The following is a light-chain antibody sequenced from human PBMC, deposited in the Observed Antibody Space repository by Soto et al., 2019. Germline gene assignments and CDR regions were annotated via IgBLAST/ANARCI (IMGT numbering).Light chain of an antibody. CDR1: SSDVGGYNY. V-gene: IGLV2-8*01. CDR3: SSYAGSNNLGV. J-gene: IGLJ2*01. CDR2: EVS. Sequence: QYALTQPPSASGSPGQSVTISCTGNSSDVGGYNYVSWYQQHPGKAPKLMIYEVSKRPSGVPDRFSGSKSGNTASLTVSGLQAEDEADYYCSSYAGSNNLGVFGGGTKLTVL.